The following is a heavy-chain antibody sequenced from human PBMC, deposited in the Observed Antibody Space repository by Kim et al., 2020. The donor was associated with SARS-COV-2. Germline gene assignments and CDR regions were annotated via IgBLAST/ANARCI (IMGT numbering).Heavy chain of an antibody. CDR1: GFTFSSYG. V-gene: IGHV3-30*18. D-gene: IGHD3-3*01. CDR3: AKDLYDFWSGDSLYYYY. CDR2: ISYDGSNK. J-gene: IGHJ6*01. Sequence: GGSLRLSCAASGFTFSSYGMHWVRQAPGKGLEWVAVISYDGSNKYYADSVKGRFTISRDNSKNTLYLQMNSLRAEDTAVYYCAKDLYDFWSGDSLYYYY.